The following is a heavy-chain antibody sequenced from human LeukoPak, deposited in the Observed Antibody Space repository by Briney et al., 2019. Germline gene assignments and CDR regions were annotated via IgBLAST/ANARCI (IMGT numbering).Heavy chain of an antibody. CDR1: GYTFTSYG. Sequence: ASVKVSCKASGYTFTSYGISWVRQAPGQGLEWMGWSSGYNGNTNYAQKLQGRVTMTTDTSTSTAYMELRSLRSDDTAVYYCARGRRAAVNWFDPWGQGTLVAVSS. CDR2: SSGYNGNT. J-gene: IGHJ5*02. D-gene: IGHD6-13*01. V-gene: IGHV1-18*01. CDR3: ARGRRAAVNWFDP.